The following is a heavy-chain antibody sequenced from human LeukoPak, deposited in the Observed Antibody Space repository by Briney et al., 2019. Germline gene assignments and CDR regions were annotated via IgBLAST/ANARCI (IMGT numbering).Heavy chain of an antibody. D-gene: IGHD3-22*01. CDR3: ARDLFRDSYYYDSSGLD. CDR2: INHSGST. J-gene: IGHJ4*02. V-gene: IGHV4-34*01. Sequence: SETLSLTCAVYGGSFSGYYWSWIRQPPGKGLEWIGEINHSGSTNYNPSLKSRVTISVDTSKNQFSLKLSSVTAADTAVYYCARDLFRDSYYYDSSGLDWGQGTLVTVSS. CDR1: GGSFSGYY.